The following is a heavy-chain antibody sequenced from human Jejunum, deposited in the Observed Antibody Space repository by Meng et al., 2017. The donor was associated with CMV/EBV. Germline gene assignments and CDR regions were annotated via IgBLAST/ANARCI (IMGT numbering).Heavy chain of an antibody. V-gene: IGHV4-39*07. CDR3: ARVKYGSTNWFDP. CDR1: GGSISSGSDYS. CDR2: ISYTGRT. D-gene: IGHD3-10*01. Sequence: GGSISSGSDYSWGWIRQPPGKGLECFGIISYTGRTSYNPSLRSRVTISLDTTKNQFSLRLSSVTAADTAMYYCARVKYGSTNWFDPWGQGTLVTVSS. J-gene: IGHJ5*02.